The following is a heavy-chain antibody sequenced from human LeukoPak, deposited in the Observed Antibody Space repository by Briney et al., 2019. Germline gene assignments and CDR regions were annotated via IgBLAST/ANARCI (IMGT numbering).Heavy chain of an antibody. CDR2: IYYSGST. Sequence: PSETLSLTCTVSGGSISSYYWSWIRQPPGKGLEWIGYIYYSGSTNYNPSLKSRVTISVDTSKNQFSLKVSSVTAADTAMYYCARSYYGDSVDYWGQGTLVTVSS. V-gene: IGHV4-59*12. D-gene: IGHD4-17*01. J-gene: IGHJ4*02. CDR1: GGSISSYY. CDR3: ARSYYGDSVDY.